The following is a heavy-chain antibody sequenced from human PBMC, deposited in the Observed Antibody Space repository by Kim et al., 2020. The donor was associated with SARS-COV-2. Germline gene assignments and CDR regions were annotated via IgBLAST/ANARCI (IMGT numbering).Heavy chain of an antibody. CDR1: GFTFSSYG. J-gene: IGHJ4*02. D-gene: IGHD5-18*01. V-gene: IGHV3-33*01. CDR2: IWYDGSNK. CDR3: ARDRGREYSYGFFDY. Sequence: GGSLRLSCAASGFTFSSYGMHWVRQAPGKGLEWVAVIWYDGSNKYYADSVKGRFTISRDNSKNTLYLQMNSLRAEDTAVYYCARDRGREYSYGFFDYWGQGTLVTVSS.